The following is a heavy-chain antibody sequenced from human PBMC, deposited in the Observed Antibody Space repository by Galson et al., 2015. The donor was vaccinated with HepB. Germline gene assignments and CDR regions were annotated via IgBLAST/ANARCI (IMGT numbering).Heavy chain of an antibody. CDR2: IIPIFGTA. J-gene: IGHJ4*02. Sequence: SVKVSCKASGGTFSSYAISWVRQAPGQGLEWMGGIIPIFGTANYAQKFQGRVTITADESTSTAYMELSSLRSEDTAVYYCARGVDYYGSGSYNYWGQGTLVTVSS. CDR3: ARGVDYYGSGSYNY. D-gene: IGHD3-10*01. V-gene: IGHV1-69*13. CDR1: GGTFSSYA.